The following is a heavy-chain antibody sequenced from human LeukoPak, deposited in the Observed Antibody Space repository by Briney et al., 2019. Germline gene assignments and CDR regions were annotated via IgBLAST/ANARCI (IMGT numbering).Heavy chain of an antibody. V-gene: IGHV1-69*13. CDR1: GYTFTSYD. CDR3: ARVEMATTLGIDY. D-gene: IGHD5-24*01. CDR2: IIPIFGTA. Sequence: GASVKVSCKASGYTFTSYDINWVRQATGQGLEWMGGIIPIFGTANYAQKFQGRVTITADESTSTAYMELSSLRSEDTAVYYCARVEMATTLGIDYWGQGTLVTVSS. J-gene: IGHJ4*02.